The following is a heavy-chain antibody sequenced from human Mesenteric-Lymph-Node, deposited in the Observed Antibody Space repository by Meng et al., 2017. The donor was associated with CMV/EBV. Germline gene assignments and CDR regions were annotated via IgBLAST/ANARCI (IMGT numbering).Heavy chain of an antibody. CDR1: GFTFSSYS. V-gene: IGHV3-21*01. J-gene: IGHJ4*02. CDR3: ARIPYDSEGYFDY. CDR2: ISSSSSYI. Sequence: GESLKISCAASGFTFSSYSMNWVRQAPGKGLEWVSSISSSSSYIYYADSVKGRFTISRDNAKNSLYLQMNSLRAEDTAVYYCARIPYDSEGYFDYWGQGTLVTVSS. D-gene: IGHD3-16*01.